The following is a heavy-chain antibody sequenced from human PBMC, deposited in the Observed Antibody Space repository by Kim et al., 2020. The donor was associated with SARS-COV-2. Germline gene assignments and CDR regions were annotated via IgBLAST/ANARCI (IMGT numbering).Heavy chain of an antibody. D-gene: IGHD3-10*01. J-gene: IGHJ5*02. Sequence: NSVKGRFTISRDNSKNTLYLQMGSLRAEDMAVYYCARAGLLWFGELAFDPWGQGTLVTVSS. CDR3: ARAGLLWFGELAFDP. V-gene: IGHV3-64*01.